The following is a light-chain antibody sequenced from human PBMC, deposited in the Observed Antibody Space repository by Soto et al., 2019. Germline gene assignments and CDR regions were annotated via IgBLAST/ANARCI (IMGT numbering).Light chain of an antibody. CDR2: AVR. J-gene: IGLJ2*01. Sequence: QSVLTQPASVSGSPGQSITISCTGTSSDIGGYDYVSWYQQHPGKAPKLVIYAVRNRPSGVSNRFSCSKSGNTTSLTISGLQAEDEADYDSNSYTSITTLGVFGGGTKVTVL. CDR3: NSYTSITTLGV. CDR1: SSDIGGYDY. V-gene: IGLV2-14*01.